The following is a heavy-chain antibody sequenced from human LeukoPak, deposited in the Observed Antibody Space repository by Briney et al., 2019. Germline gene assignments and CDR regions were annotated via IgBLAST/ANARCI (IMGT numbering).Heavy chain of an antibody. D-gene: IGHD3-9*01. J-gene: IGHJ4*02. Sequence: GGSLRLSCAASGFSFSAYGMHWVRQAPGKGLEWVSFIWFDGSNPDYADSVKGRFTISRDNSKNTLYLQMNSLRGEDTAVYYCAKDPDGSLSGREIDFRGQGTLVTVSS. CDR2: IWFDGSNP. CDR3: AKDPDGSLSGREIDF. CDR1: GFSFSAYG. V-gene: IGHV3-30*02.